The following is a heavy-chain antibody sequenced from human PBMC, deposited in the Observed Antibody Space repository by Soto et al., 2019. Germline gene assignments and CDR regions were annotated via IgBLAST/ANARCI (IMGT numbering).Heavy chain of an antibody. D-gene: IGHD2-2*02. CDR1: GFTFSSYA. Sequence: QVQLVESGGGVVQPGRSLRLSCAASGFTFSSYAMHWVRQAPGKGLEWVAVISYDGSNKYYADSVKGRFTISRDNSKNTLYLQMNSLRAEDTAVYYCAREVARGSRYNYYYGMDVWGQGTTVTVSS. J-gene: IGHJ6*02. V-gene: IGHV3-30-3*01. CDR3: AREVARGSRYNYYYGMDV. CDR2: ISYDGSNK.